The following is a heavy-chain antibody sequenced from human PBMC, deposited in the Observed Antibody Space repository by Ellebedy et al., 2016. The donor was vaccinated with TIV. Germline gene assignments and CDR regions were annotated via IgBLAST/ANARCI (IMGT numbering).Heavy chain of an antibody. V-gene: IGHV3-33*01. J-gene: IGHJ4*02. CDR3: ARDGGAY. CDR2: IWYDGSNE. CDR1: GSTFSTSG. D-gene: IGHD3-10*01. Sequence: GGSLRLXXAASGSTFSTSGMDWVRQVPGKGLEWVAVIWYDGSNENYAESVKGRFTISRDNSKNTLYLQMNSLRAEDTAVYYCARDGGAYWGQGTLVTVSS.